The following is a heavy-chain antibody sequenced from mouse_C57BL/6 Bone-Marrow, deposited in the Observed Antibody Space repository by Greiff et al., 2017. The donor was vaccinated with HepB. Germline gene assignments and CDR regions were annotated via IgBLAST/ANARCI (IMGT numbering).Heavy chain of an antibody. V-gene: IGHV5-17*01. CDR2: ISSGSSTI. D-gene: IGHD1-1*01. CDR3: ARRYYGSSYWFAY. Sequence: EVKLMESGGGLVKPGGSLKLSCAASGFTFSDYGMHWVRQAPEKGLEWVAYISSGSSTIYYADTVKGRFTISRDNAKNTLFLQMTSLRSEDTAMYYCARRYYGSSYWFAYWGQGTLVTVSA. CDR1: GFTFSDYG. J-gene: IGHJ3*01.